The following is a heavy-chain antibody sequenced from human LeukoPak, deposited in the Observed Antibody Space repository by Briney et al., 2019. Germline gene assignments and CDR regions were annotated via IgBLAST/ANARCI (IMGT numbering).Heavy chain of an antibody. V-gene: IGHV3-23*01. CDR3: AKGPNYDFWSGSAHFDY. CDR2: ISGSGGST. CDR1: GFTFSSYA. D-gene: IGHD3-3*01. Sequence: GGSLRLSCAASGFTFSSYAMSWVRQAPGKGLEWVSAISGSGGSTYYADSVKGRFTISRDNSKNTLYLQMNSLRAEDTAVYYCAKGPNYDFWSGSAHFDYWGQGTLVTVSS. J-gene: IGHJ4*02.